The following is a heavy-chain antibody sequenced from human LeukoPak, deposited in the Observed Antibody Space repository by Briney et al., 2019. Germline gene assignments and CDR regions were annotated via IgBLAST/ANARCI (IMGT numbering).Heavy chain of an antibody. V-gene: IGHV4-38-2*02. D-gene: IGHD3-9*01. CDR3: ARDILHYDILTGSGGMGYMDV. CDR2: IYHSEST. CDR1: GYSISSGYY. J-gene: IGHJ6*04. Sequence: PSETLSLTCAVSGYSISSGYYWGWIRQTPGNGLEWIGSIYHSESTYYNPSLKSRVTISVDTSKNQFSLKLSSVTAADTAVYYCARDILHYDILTGSGGMGYMDVWGKGTTVTVSS.